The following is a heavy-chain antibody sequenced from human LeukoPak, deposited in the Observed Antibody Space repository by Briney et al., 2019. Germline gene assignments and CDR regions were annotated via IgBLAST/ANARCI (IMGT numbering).Heavy chain of an antibody. V-gene: IGHV1-2*02. CDR2: INPNTGGT. D-gene: IGHD4-23*01. J-gene: IGHJ4*02. CDR3: AREGMDYGGNSVFVL. Sequence: ASVKASCKASGYTFTGYYMHWVRQAPGQGLEWMGWINPNTGGTYYAQKFQGRVTWTRDTSITTAYMELSRLRSDDTAVYFCAREGMDYGGNSVFVLWGQGTLVTVSS. CDR1: GYTFTGYY.